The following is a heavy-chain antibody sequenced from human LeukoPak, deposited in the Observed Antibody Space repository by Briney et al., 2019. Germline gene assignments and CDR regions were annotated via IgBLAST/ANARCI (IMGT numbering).Heavy chain of an antibody. J-gene: IGHJ2*01. CDR2: IRYDGSNK. Sequence: GGSLRLSCAASGFTFSSYGMHWVRQAPGKGLEWVAFIRYDGSNKYYADSVKGRFTISRDNSKNTLYLQMNSLRAEDTAVYYCAKVSNSEDWYFDLWGRGTLVTVSS. CDR3: AKVSNSEDWYFDL. CDR1: GFTFSSYG. D-gene: IGHD2/OR15-2a*01. V-gene: IGHV3-30*02.